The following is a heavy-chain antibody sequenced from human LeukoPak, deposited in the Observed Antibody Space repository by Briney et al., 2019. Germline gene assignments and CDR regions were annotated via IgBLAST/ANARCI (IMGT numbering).Heavy chain of an antibody. Sequence: ASVKVSCKASGYTFTSYDINWVRQATGQGLEWMGWMNPSSGNTGYAQKFQGRVTMTRNTSISTAYMELSSLRSEDTAVYYCARGLQLLWFGESKDWGQGTLVTVSS. CDR3: ARGLQLLWFGESKD. CDR2: MNPSSGNT. J-gene: IGHJ4*02. CDR1: GYTFTSYD. V-gene: IGHV1-8*01. D-gene: IGHD3-10*01.